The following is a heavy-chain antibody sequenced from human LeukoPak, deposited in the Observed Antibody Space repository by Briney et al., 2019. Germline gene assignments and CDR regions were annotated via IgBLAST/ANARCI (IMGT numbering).Heavy chain of an antibody. D-gene: IGHD3-16*01. CDR3: ARVDVDGG. J-gene: IGHJ4*02. V-gene: IGHV3-33*03. CDR2: IYYDGNTK. CDR1: GFTFSTYV. Sequence: GGSLRLSCAASGFTFSTYVMHWVRQAPGKGLEWVALIYYDGNTKYYADSVKGRFTIARDNAKNSLYLQMNSLRAEDTAVYYCARVDVDGGWGQGTLVTVSS.